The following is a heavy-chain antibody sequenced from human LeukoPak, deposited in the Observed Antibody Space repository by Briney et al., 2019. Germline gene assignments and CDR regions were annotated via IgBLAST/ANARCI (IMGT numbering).Heavy chain of an antibody. Sequence: TLSLTGPVSGGPISTGRCCWSWLRQPGGRGREWFGHIYNSGNTNYNPSPKSRATTSVATTKNQFSLKLSSVTAAATAVYYCARDPGTLLRGSRRGYDGNYYSMDAWGKGTTVTIS. J-gene: IGHJ6*03. D-gene: IGHD3-10*01. CDR1: GGPISTGRCC. CDR3: ARDPGTLLRGSRRGYDGNYYSMDA. CDR2: IYNSGNT. V-gene: IGHV4-61*09.